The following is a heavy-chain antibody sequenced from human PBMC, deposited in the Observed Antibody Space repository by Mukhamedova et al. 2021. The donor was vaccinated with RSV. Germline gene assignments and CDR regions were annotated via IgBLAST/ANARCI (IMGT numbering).Heavy chain of an antibody. J-gene: IGHJ5*02. CDR3: ARGSYSGNWFDP. D-gene: IGHD6-13*01. V-gene: IGHV6-1*01. Sequence: SVKSRITINPDTSKNQFSLQLNSVTPGDTAVYYCARGSYSGNWFDPWGQGTLVTVSS.